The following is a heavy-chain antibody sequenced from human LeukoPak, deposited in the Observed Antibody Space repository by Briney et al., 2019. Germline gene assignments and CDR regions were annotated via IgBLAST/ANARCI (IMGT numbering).Heavy chain of an antibody. CDR3: ARDTVAGVD. V-gene: IGHV4-59*01. CDR1: GASIISYY. D-gene: IGHD6-19*01. CDR2: IYYSGST. Sequence: SETLSLTCTVSGASIISYYWSWIRQPPGKGLQWIWYIYYSGSTSYNPSLKSRVTMSVDTSKNQFSLKLSSVTAADTAVYYCARDTVAGVDWGQGTLVTVSS. J-gene: IGHJ4*02.